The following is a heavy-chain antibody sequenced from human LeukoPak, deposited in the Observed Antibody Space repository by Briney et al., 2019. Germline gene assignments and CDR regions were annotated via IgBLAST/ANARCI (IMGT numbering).Heavy chain of an antibody. Sequence: PGGSLRLSCAASDFSFITYAMSWVRQAPGKGLEWVSTITGRGDATYYADSVKGRFTISRDNSKNTLYLQMNSLRAEDTAVYYCAKSGYNRFDYWGQGTLVTVSS. CDR3: AKSGYNRFDY. D-gene: IGHD5-24*01. J-gene: IGHJ4*02. V-gene: IGHV3-23*01. CDR1: DFSFITYA. CDR2: ITGRGDAT.